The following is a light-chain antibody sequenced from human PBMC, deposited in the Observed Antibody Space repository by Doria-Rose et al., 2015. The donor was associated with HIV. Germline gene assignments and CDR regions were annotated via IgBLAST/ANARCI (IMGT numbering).Light chain of an antibody. CDR1: QNINRF. J-gene: IGKJ1*01. CDR3: QQSFSTPRT. Sequence: TQSPSSLSASVGDRVTITCRASQNINRFLNWYQRKPGKVPKVLIYAASSLQSGVPSRFSGSGSGTDFTLTTSSLQPEDFATYYCQQSFSTPRTFGQGTKVEIK. V-gene: IGKV1-39*01. CDR2: AAS.